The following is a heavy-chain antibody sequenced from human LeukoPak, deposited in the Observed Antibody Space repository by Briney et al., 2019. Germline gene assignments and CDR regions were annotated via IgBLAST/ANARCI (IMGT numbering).Heavy chain of an antibody. D-gene: IGHD1-26*01. J-gene: IGHJ3*02. CDR3: VKWELHRDAFDI. CDR1: GFTFSSYG. Sequence: PGGSLRLFCAASGFTFSSYGMHWVRQAPGKGLEWVAVIWYDGSNKYYADSVKGRFTISRDNSKNTLYLQMNSLRAEDTAVYYCVKWELHRDAFDIWGQGTMVTVSS. CDR2: IWYDGSNK. V-gene: IGHV3-33*01.